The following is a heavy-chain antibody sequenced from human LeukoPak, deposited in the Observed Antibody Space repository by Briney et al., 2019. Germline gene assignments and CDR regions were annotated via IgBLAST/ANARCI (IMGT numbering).Heavy chain of an antibody. J-gene: IGHJ4*02. V-gene: IGHV3-48*04. CDR2: ISGRATNT. Sequence: PEGSLRLSCAASGYPFSNYGMDWVRQTPGRGLEWISYISGRATNTEYADSVKARFTISRDNAENTLYLQMDNLRAEDTAVYYCAREGGGYRLFEFWGQGLLVTVSS. CDR3: AREGGGYRLFEF. D-gene: IGHD2-15*01. CDR1: GYPFSNYG.